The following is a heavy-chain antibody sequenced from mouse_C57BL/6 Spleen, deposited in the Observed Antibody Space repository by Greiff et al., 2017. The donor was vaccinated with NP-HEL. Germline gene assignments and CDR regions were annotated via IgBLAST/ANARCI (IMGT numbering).Heavy chain of an antibody. D-gene: IGHD1-1*01. CDR3: TRDYGSDYAMDY. Sequence: VQLQQSGAELVRPGASVTLSCKASGYTFTDYEMHWVKQTPVHGLEWIGAIDPETGGTAYNQKFEGKAILTADKSSSTAYMELRSLTSEDSAVYYCTRDYGSDYAMDYWGQGTSVTVSS. CDR1: GYTFTDYE. J-gene: IGHJ4*01. CDR2: IDPETGGT. V-gene: IGHV1-15*01.